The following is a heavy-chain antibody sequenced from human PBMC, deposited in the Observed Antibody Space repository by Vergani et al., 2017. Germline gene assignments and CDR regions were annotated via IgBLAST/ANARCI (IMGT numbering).Heavy chain of an antibody. Sequence: EVQLLQSGGGVIQPGGSVRLSCAASGFTFSACPMTWVRQAPGKGLEWVSAISARSPSTYYADSVKGRFTISRDNSKNMLYLQMNSLRAEDTAVYYCARLSYDTTPDLQGGYDCWGPGILVTGSS. J-gene: IGHJ4*02. CDR1: GFTFSACP. CDR3: ARLSYDTTPDLQGGYDC. D-gene: IGHD3-22*01. CDR2: ISARSPST. V-gene: IGHV3-23*01.